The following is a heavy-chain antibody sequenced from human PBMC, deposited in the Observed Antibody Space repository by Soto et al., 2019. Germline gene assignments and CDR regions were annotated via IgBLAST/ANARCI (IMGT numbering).Heavy chain of an antibody. CDR2: IYYSGST. CDR3: ARGSDSSSYPFDY. J-gene: IGHJ4*02. D-gene: IGHD6-6*01. Sequence: PSETLSLTCTVPGGSISSYYWSWIRQPPGKGLEWIGYIYYSGSTNYNPSLKSRVTISVDTSKNQFSLKLSSVTAADTAVYYCARGSDSSSYPFDYWGQGTLVTVSS. V-gene: IGHV4-59*01. CDR1: GGSISSYY.